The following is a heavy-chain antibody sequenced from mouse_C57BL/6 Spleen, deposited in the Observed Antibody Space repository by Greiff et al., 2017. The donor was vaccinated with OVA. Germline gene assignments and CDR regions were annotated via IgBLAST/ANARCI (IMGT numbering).Heavy chain of an antibody. D-gene: IGHD2-1*01. V-gene: IGHV1-80*01. CDR3: ATYGNTGYYAMDY. J-gene: IGHJ4*01. CDR1: GYAFSSYW. CDR2: IYPGDGDT. Sequence: QVQLQQSGAELVKPGASVKLSCKASGYAFSSYWMNWVKQRPGKGLEWIGQIYPGDGDTNYNGKFKGKATLSADKSSSTAYMLLSSLTSEDSAVYFCATYGNTGYYAMDYWGQGASVTASS.